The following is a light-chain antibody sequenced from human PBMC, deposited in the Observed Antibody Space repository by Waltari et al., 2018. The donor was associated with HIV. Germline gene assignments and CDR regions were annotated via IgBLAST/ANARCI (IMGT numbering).Light chain of an antibody. CDR2: AVN. J-gene: IGLJ2*01. Sequence: HSALTQPASVSGSPGQSITISCTASTRDTGNLVFWYQQHPRQAPQLTLYAVNRRPSGTSDRFSGSKSGATASLTISGLQIDDEADYYCSSPTTMESVTFGGGTHAVAFGGGTHLTV. CDR3: SSPTTMESVTFGGGTHAVA. V-gene: IGLV2-14*03. CDR1: TRDTGNL.